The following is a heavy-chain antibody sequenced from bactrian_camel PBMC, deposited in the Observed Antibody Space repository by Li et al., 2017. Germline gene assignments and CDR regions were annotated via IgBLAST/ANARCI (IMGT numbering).Heavy chain of an antibody. Sequence: VQLVESGGGSVQAGGSLRLSCAASGSAVSNLYMAWFRQAPGKEREGVAYLATNGGTDYTYAVAGRFTISKDNAKDTVYLQMNSLKPEDTAMYYCAARGPYCYTKLSVRDFTYWGQGTQVTV. CDR3: AARGPYCYTKLSVRDFTY. CDR1: GSAVSNLY. CDR2: LATNGGT. D-gene: IGHD2*01. J-gene: IGHJ6*01. V-gene: IGHV3S10*01.